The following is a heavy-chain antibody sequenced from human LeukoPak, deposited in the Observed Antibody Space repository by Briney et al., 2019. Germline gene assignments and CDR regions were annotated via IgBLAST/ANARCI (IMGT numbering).Heavy chain of an antibody. CDR3: ARDTSSGWEAFDY. CDR1: GYTFTNNY. Sequence: ASVKVSCKASGYTFTNNYMHWVRQAPGQGLEWMGIINTSGGSTNYAQKFQGRVTTTRDTSTSTVYMELSSLRSEDTAVYYCARDTSSGWEAFDYWGQGTLVTVSS. J-gene: IGHJ4*02. CDR2: INTSGGST. V-gene: IGHV1-46*01. D-gene: IGHD6-19*01.